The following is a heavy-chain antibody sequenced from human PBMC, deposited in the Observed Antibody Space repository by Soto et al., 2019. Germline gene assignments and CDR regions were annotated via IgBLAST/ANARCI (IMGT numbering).Heavy chain of an antibody. V-gene: IGHV2-26*01. J-gene: IGHJ5*02. CDR3: ARILLGYCISPSCYEFDP. Sequence: QVTLKESGPVLVKPTETLTLTCTVSGFSLSNARMGVSWIRQPPGKALEWLAHIFSNDEKSYSTSLKSRLTSSKHXXKXQXXLTMTNMDPVATATYYCARILLGYCISPSCYEFDPWGQGTLVTVSS. CDR2: IFSNDEK. CDR1: GFSLSNARMG. D-gene: IGHD2-2*01.